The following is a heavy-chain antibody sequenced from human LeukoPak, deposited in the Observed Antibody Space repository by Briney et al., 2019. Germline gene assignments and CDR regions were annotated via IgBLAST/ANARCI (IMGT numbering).Heavy chain of an antibody. CDR3: ARGSDYYYYYYMDV. D-gene: IGHD2-15*01. CDR1: GFTFSSYW. J-gene: IGHJ6*03. V-gene: IGHV3-7*01. CDR2: IKQDGSEK. Sequence: GGSLRLSCAASGFTFSSYWMSWVRQAPGKGLEWVANIKQDGSEKYHVDSVKGRFTISRDNAKNSLYLQMNSLRAEDTAVYYCARGSDYYYYYYMDVWGKGTTVTVSS.